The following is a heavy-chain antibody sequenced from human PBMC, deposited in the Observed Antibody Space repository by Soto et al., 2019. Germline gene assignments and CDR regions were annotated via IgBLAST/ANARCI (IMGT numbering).Heavy chain of an antibody. V-gene: IGHV3-30*18. CDR2: ISYDGSNK. CDR1: GFTFSSYG. CDR3: AKDVLV. Sequence: GGSLRLSCAASGFTFSSYGMHWVRQAPGKGLEWVAVISYDGSNKYYADSVKGRFTISRDNSKNTLYLQMNSLRAEDTAIYYCAKDVLVWGQGTTVTVSS. J-gene: IGHJ6*02.